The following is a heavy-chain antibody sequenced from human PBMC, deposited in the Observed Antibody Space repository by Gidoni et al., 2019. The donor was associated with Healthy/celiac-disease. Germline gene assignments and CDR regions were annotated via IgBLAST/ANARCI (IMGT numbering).Heavy chain of an antibody. D-gene: IGHD2-2*02. V-gene: IGHV3-23*01. CDR1: GFTFSSYA. CDR2: ISGSGGST. Sequence: EVQLLESGGGLVQPGGSLRLSCAASGFTFSSYAMSWVRQAPGKGLEWVSAISGSGGSTYYADSVKGRFTISRDNSKNTLYLQMNSLRAEDTAVYYCAKDGLEFGVVVPAAIFFDYWGQGTLVTVSS. CDR3: AKDGLEFGVVVPAAIFFDY. J-gene: IGHJ4*02.